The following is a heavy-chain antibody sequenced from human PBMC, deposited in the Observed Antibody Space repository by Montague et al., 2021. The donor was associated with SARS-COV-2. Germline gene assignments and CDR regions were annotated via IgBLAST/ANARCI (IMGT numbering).Heavy chain of an antibody. CDR3: ARRRLTVLWYGMDV. CDR1: GGSTSSYY. V-gene: IGHV4-59*08. J-gene: IGHJ6*02. CDR2: IYYSGST. Sequence: SETLSLTCSVSGGSTSSYYWSWIRQPPGKGLEWIGYIYYSGSTNYNPSLKSRVTISVDTSKNQFSLKLSSVTAADTAVYYCARRRLTVLWYGMDVWGQGTTVTVSS. D-gene: IGHD3-10*01.